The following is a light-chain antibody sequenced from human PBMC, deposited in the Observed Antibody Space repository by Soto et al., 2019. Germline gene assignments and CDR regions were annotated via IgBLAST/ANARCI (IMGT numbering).Light chain of an antibody. V-gene: IGKV1-5*03. CDR1: QTISSC. CDR2: KAS. J-gene: IGKJ1*01. Sequence: DIQMTQSPSTLSVSVGDRVTITCGASQTISSCLAWYQQKPGKAPKLLIYKASTLKSGVPSRFSGSGSGTEFTLTISSLQTDDFATYYCQHYNSYSEAFGPGTKVDI. CDR3: QHYNSYSEA.